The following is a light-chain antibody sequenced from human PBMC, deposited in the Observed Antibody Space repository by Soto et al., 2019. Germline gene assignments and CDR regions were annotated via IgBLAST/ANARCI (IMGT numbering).Light chain of an antibody. J-gene: IGLJ1*01. CDR3: CSYAGSHRGV. V-gene: IGLV2-8*01. CDR2: AVS. Sequence: LTQPPAASGAPGQSVTISCTGTSSDVCGYNYVSWYQQSPGQPPKLMIYAVSKRPAGVPACFSGSKSGNTASLTVSGLQDEDEADYLCCSYAGSHRGVLGTGPKVTVL. CDR1: SSDVCGYNY.